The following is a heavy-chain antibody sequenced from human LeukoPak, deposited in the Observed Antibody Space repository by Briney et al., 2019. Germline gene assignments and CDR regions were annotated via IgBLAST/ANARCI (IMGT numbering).Heavy chain of an antibody. J-gene: IGHJ4*02. CDR3: ARSRSSGSYTSAFGADTYDF. CDR1: GGSISNYY. CDR2: IYPTGST. D-gene: IGHD3-10*01. Sequence: KASETLSLTCIVSGGSISNYYWSWIRQPAGKGLEWIGRIYPTGSTNYNPSLKSRVTMSADTSKNQFSLRLNSVTAADTAVYYCARSRSSGSYTSAFGADTYDFWGQGALVIVSS. V-gene: IGHV4-4*07.